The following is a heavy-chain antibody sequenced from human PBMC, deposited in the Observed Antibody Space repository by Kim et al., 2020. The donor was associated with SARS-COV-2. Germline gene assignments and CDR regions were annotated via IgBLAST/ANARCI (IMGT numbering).Heavy chain of an antibody. D-gene: IGHD3-9*01. CDR1: GFTFSNYA. CDR3: ARDPRELRFFDWLRPTYYFDY. Sequence: GGSLRLSCAASGFTFSNYAMHWVRQATGKGLEWVAVISYDGNNKYYADAVKGRFTISRDNSNNTLYLQMNSLRDEETAVYYCARDPRELRFFDWLRPTYYFDYWGQGTMVTVSS. V-gene: IGHV3-30*04. J-gene: IGHJ4*02. CDR2: ISYDGNNK.